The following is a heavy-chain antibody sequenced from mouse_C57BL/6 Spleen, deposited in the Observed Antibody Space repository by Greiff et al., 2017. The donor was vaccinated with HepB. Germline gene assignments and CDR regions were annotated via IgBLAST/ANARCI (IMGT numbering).Heavy chain of an antibody. Sequence: VQLQQSGAELVRPGASVTLSCKASGYTFTDYEMHWVKQTPVHGLEWIGAIDPETGGTAYNQKFKGKAILTADKSSSTAYMELRSLTSEDSAVYYCTSFGGYYVFDYWGQGTTLTVSS. V-gene: IGHV1-15*01. CDR1: GYTFTDYE. J-gene: IGHJ2*01. D-gene: IGHD2-3*01. CDR3: TSFGGYYVFDY. CDR2: IDPETGGT.